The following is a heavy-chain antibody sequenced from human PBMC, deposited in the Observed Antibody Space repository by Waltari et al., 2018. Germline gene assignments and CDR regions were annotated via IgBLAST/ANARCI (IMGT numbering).Heavy chain of an antibody. CDR1: GYSINSGYY. J-gene: IGHJ4*02. CDR2: IYHAGVK. D-gene: IGHD2-2*03. CDR3: SRQVLGYCTSAACRRLES. V-gene: IGHV4-38-2*01. Sequence: VQLQESVPGLVKPSETLSLTCDVSGYSINSGYYWGWIRQSPGKGLEWIATIYHAGVKFYNPSLKSRVTIAMDTTKNKFSLKLNSVTAADTAVYFCSRQVLGYCTSAACRRLESWGQGTLVTVSS.